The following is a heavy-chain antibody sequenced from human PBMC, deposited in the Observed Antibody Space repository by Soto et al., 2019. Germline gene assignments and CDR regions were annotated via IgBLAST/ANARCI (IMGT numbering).Heavy chain of an antibody. D-gene: IGHD2-2*01. V-gene: IGHV4-31*03. CDR3: ARSRPAPIVVVPAARHFDY. CDR2: IYYSGST. CDR1: GGSISSGGYY. J-gene: IGHJ4*02. Sequence: PSETLSLTCTVSGGSISSGGYYWSWIRQHPGKGLEWIGYIYYSGSTYYNPSLKSRVTISVDTSKNQFSLKLSSVTAADTAVYYCARSRPAPIVVVPAARHFDYWGQGTLVTVSS.